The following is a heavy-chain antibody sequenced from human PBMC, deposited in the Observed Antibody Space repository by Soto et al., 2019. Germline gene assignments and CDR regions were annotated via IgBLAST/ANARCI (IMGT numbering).Heavy chain of an antibody. CDR3: ARDSWDNWNSG. Sequence: GGSLRLSCAASGFTFSSYGMHWVRQAPGKGLEWVAVIWYDGSNKYYADSVKGRFTISRDNSKNTLYLQMNSLRAEDTAVYYCARDSWDNWNSGWGQGTLVTVSS. D-gene: IGHD1-7*01. CDR1: GFTFSSYG. J-gene: IGHJ4*02. V-gene: IGHV3-33*01. CDR2: IWYDGSNK.